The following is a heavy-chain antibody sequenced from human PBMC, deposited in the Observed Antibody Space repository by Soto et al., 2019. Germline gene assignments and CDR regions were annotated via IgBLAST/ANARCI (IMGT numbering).Heavy chain of an antibody. D-gene: IGHD6-6*01. V-gene: IGHV3-33*01. J-gene: IGHJ4*02. CDR3: ARARSARQSAPFDY. CDR1: GFTFSSYG. CDR2: IWYDGSNK. Sequence: GWSLRLSCAASGFTFSSYGMHLVRQAPGKGLEWVAVIWYDGSNKYYADSVKGRFTISRDNSKNTLYLQMNSLRAEDTAVYYCARARSARQSAPFDYWRQGNLVTV.